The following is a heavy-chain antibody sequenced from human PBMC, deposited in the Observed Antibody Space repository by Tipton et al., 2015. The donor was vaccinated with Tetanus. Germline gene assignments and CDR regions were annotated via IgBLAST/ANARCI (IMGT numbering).Heavy chain of an antibody. V-gene: IGHV3-7*01. CDR1: GFTFSRYW. D-gene: IGHD3-10*01. CDR2: IREDGSDK. J-gene: IGHJ5*02. Sequence: SLRLSCEASGFTFSRYWMNWVRQAPGKGLEWVANIREDGSDKYYMDSVKGRFTISRDNAKNSLYLQRSSLRAEDTAVYYCGSITAGTWGQGTLVTVSS. CDR3: GSITAGT.